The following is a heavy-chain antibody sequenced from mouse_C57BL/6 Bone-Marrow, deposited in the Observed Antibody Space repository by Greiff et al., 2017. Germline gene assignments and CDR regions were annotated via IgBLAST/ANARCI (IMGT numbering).Heavy chain of an antibody. Sequence: EVQLQQSGPELVKPGASVKISCKASGYTFTDYYMNWVKQSHGKSLEWIGDINPNNGGTSYNQKFKGKATLTVDKSSSTAYMELRSLTSEDSAVYYYAKIYDGYYRYAMDYWGQGTSVTVSS. CDR1: GYTFTDYY. CDR2: INPNNGGT. V-gene: IGHV1-26*01. CDR3: AKIYDGYYRYAMDY. D-gene: IGHD2-3*01. J-gene: IGHJ4*01.